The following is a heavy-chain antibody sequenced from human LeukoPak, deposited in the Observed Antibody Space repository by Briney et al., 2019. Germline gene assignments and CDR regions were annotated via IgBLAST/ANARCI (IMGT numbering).Heavy chain of an antibody. Sequence: KPSETLSLTCTVSGGSISSYYWSWIRQPPGKGLEWIGYIYYSGSTNYNPSLKSRVTISVDTSKNQFSLKLSSVTAADTAVYYCARDLGYGDPFDYWGQGTLVTVSS. V-gene: IGHV4-59*12. D-gene: IGHD4-17*01. J-gene: IGHJ4*02. CDR3: ARDLGYGDPFDY. CDR2: IYYSGST. CDR1: GGSISSYY.